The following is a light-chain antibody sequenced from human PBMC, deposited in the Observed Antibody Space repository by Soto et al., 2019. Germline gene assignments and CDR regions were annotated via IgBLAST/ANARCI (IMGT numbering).Light chain of an antibody. J-gene: IGKJ4*01. V-gene: IGKV1-5*01. Sequence: DIQMTQSPSTLSASVGDRVTITCRASQSITGWLAWYQQKPGKAPKLLIFDASTLESGVPSRFSGSGSGTEFTLTISSLQPDDFATYYCQQSYNSPRTFGPGTKVEIK. CDR1: QSITGW. CDR2: DAS. CDR3: QQSYNSPRT.